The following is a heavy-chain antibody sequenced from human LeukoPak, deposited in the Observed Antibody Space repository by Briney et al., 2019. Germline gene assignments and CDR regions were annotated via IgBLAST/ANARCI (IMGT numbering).Heavy chain of an antibody. V-gene: IGHV1-69*13. J-gene: IGHJ4*02. CDR2: IIPLFGTA. CDR1: GGTFSSYA. D-gene: IGHD5-18*01. CDR3: ARDRLDSAHVEPQLNRFDY. Sequence: GASVKVSCKASGGTFSSYAISWVRQAPGQGLEWMGGIIPLFGTANYAQKFQGRVTITADESTSTAYMELSSLRSEDTAVYYCARDRLDSAHVEPQLNRFDYWGQGTLVTVSS.